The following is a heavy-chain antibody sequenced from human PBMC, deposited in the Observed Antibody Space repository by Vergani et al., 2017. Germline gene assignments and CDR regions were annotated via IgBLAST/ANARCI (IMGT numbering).Heavy chain of an antibody. D-gene: IGHD6-6*01. CDR3: ARDLAGSARLRGAINNWFDP. J-gene: IGHJ5*02. V-gene: IGHV1-24*01. CDR1: GYTLTELS. Sequence: QVQLVQSGAEVKKPGASVKVSCKVSGYTLTELSMHWVRQAPGKGLEWMGGFDPEDGETIYAQKFQGRVTMTEDTSTDTAYMELSSLRSEDTAVYDCARDLAGSARLRGAINNWFDPWGQGTLVTVSS. CDR2: FDPEDGET.